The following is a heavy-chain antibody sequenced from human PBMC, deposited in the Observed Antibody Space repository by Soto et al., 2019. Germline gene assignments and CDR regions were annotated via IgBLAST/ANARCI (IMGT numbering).Heavy chain of an antibody. J-gene: IGHJ6*02. Sequence: EVQLVESGGGLVQPGGSLRLSCAASGFSFSNYDMHWVRQVTGKGLEWVSGITTDGDTYYPGAVKGRFTISREKAKNYLYLQMNSLSAGETDVYYCARELHGGRYGMDVWGQGSTVTVSS. CDR1: GFSFSNYD. CDR3: ARELHGGRYGMDV. V-gene: IGHV3-13*01. CDR2: ITTDGDT.